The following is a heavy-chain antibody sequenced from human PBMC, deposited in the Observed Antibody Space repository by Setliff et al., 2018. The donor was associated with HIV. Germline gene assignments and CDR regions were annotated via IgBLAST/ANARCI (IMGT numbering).Heavy chain of an antibody. V-gene: IGHV3-21*01. Sequence: GGSLRLSCVASGFTFSSYSMNWIRQAPGQGLEWVSSIDTSSTWIYYADSVKGRFTISRDNAENSLYLQMNSLRAEDTAVYYCARSETCHSTHCSPYDYWGQGTPVTVSS. CDR2: IDTSSTWI. D-gene: IGHD2-2*01. J-gene: IGHJ4*02. CDR3: ARSETCHSTHCSPYDY. CDR1: GFTFSSYS.